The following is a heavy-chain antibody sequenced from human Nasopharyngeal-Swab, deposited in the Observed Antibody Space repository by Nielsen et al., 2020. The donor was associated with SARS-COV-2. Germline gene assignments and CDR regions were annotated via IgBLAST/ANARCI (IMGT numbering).Heavy chain of an antibody. D-gene: IGHD5-12*01. CDR1: GFTFSSYG. V-gene: IGHV3-30*18. CDR3: AKDGRVDIVATGYYYYYYMDV. J-gene: IGHJ6*03. Sequence: GGSLRLSCAASGFTFSSYGMHWVRQAPGKGLEWVAVISYDGSNKYYADSVKGRFTISRDNSKNTLYLQMNSLRAEDTAVYYCAKDGRVDIVATGYYYYYYMDVRGKGTTVTVSS. CDR2: ISYDGSNK.